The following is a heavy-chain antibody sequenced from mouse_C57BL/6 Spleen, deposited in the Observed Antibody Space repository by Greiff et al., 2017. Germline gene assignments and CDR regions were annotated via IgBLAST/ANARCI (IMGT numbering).Heavy chain of an antibody. CDR2: IRSKSNNYAT. Sequence: EVQLVESGGGLVQPKGSLKLSCAASGFSFNTYAMNWVRQAPGKGLEWVARIRSKSNNYATYYADSVKDRFTISRDDSESMLYLQMNNLKTEDTAMYYCVRQALGNYFDYWGQGTTLTVSS. V-gene: IGHV10-1*01. J-gene: IGHJ2*01. CDR3: VRQALGNYFDY. D-gene: IGHD4-1*01. CDR1: GFSFNTYA.